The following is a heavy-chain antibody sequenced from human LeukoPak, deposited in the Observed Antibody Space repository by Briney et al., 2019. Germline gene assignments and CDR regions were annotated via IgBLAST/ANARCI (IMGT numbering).Heavy chain of an antibody. Sequence: GGSPRLSCAASGFTFSSYAMSWVRQAPGKGLEWVSAISGSGGSTCYADSVKGRFTISRDNSKNTLYLQMNSLRAEDTAVYYCAKDPRPNYYDSSGYQGPRGYWGQGTLVTVSS. J-gene: IGHJ4*02. V-gene: IGHV3-23*01. D-gene: IGHD3-22*01. CDR2: ISGSGGST. CDR1: GFTFSSYA. CDR3: AKDPRPNYYDSSGYQGPRGY.